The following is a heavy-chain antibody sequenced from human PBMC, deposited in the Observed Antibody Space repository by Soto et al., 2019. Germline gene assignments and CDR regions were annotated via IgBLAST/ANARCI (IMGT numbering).Heavy chain of an antibody. Sequence: SETLSLTCTVSGGSISSGGYYWSWIRQFPGKGLEWIGYIYYSESTNYNPSLKSRVTISVDTSRNQFSLTLNYMTAADTAVYYRARGWWEREGYVMDVWGQGTTVTVSS. J-gene: IGHJ6*02. D-gene: IGHD1-26*01. CDR3: ARGWWEREGYVMDV. V-gene: IGHV4-61*08. CDR1: GGSISSGGYY. CDR2: IYYSEST.